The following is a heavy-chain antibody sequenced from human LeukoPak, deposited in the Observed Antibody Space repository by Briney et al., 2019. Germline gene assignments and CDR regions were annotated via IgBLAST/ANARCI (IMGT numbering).Heavy chain of an antibody. CDR3: AKDLNVVVTAIFDY. V-gene: IGHV3-30*18. CDR2: ISYDESNK. CDR1: GFTFSSYG. J-gene: IGHJ4*02. Sequence: GRSLRLSCAASGFTFSSYGMHWVRQAPGKGLEWVAVISYDESNKWYADSVKGRFTTSRDNSQNTLSLQMNSLRAEDTAVYYCAKDLNVVVTAIFDYWGQGTLVTVSS. D-gene: IGHD2-21*02.